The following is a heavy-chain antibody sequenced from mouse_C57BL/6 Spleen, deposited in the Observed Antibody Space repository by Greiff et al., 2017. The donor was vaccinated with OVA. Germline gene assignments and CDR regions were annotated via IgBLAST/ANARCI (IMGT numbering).Heavy chain of an antibody. D-gene: IGHD2-5*01. V-gene: IGHV3-6*01. J-gene: IGHJ4*01. Sequence: ESGPGLVKPSQSLSLTCSVTGYSITSGYYWNWIRQFPGNKLEWMGYISYDGSNNYNPSLKNRISITRDTSKNQFFLKLNSVTTEDTATYYCAREDSNSYYYAMDYWGQGTSVTVSS. CDR3: AREDSNSYYYAMDY. CDR1: GYSITSGYY. CDR2: ISYDGSN.